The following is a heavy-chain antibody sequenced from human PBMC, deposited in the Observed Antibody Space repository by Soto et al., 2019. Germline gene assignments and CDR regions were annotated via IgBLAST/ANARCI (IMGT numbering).Heavy chain of an antibody. CDR3: TRGTYRSKTDFDY. CDR1: GFTFSDYY. Sequence: QVQLVASGGGLVKPGGSLRLSCAASGFTFSDYYMTWIRQAPGSGLEWVSYISSSSGTISYANSVKGRFTISRDNAQNSLYLQMTILRAEDTAVYYCTRGTYRSKTDFDYWGQGTLVTVAS. J-gene: IGHJ4*02. D-gene: IGHD6-13*01. V-gene: IGHV3-11*01. CDR2: ISSSSGTI.